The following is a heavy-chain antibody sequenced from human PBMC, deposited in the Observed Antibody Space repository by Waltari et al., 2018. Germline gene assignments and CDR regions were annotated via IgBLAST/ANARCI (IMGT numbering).Heavy chain of an antibody. CDR3: ARDRWLQSRGYFDY. CDR2: ISYDGYSK. V-gene: IGHV3-30*03. CDR1: GFIFRDHG. J-gene: IGHJ4*02. Sequence: QVQLVESGGGVVEPGRSLRLTCAASGFIFRDHGMHWVRQAPGKGLEWVGSISYDGYSKYYGDSVKGRFTISRDNSAKTLHLQMSSLTTEDTAVYYCARDRWLQSRGYFDYWGQETQVTVSS. D-gene: IGHD3-9*01.